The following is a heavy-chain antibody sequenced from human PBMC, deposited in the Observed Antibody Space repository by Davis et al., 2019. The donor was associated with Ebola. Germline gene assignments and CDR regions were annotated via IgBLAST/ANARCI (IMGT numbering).Heavy chain of an antibody. CDR1: GLTFSQYG. Sequence: PGGSLRLSCEASGLTFSQYGMHWVRQAPGKGLEWVAIISYDGSNKFYADSVKGRFTISRGNSRNTLYLQMNSLGVEDTAVYYCAKRQREHNLGGDAFDIWGQGTTVTVSS. J-gene: IGHJ3*02. CDR3: AKRQREHNLGGDAFDI. CDR2: ISYDGSNK. V-gene: IGHV3-30*18. D-gene: IGHD1-1*01.